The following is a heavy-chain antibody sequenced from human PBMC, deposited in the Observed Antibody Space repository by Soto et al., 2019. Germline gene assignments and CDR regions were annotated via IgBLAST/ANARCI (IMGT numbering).Heavy chain of an antibody. J-gene: IGHJ2*01. Sequence: GGSLRLSCSASGFTFDDYTMHWVRQAPGKGLEWVSLISWDGGSTYYADSVKGRFTISRDNSKNSLYLQMNSLRTEDTALYYCAKDMGYYDSSGRPERYFDLWGRGTLVTVSS. CDR3: AKDMGYYDSSGRPERYFDL. V-gene: IGHV3-43*01. D-gene: IGHD3-22*01. CDR2: ISWDGGST. CDR1: GFTFDDYT.